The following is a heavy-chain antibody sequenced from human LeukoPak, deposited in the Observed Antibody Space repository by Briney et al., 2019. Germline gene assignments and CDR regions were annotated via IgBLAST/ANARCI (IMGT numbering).Heavy chain of an antibody. V-gene: IGHV4-59*01. Sequence: SETLSLTCTVSGGSITNYYWSWIRQPPGKGLEWIGYIYYSGSTNYNPPLKSRVAISVDTSKNQFSLQLSSVTAADTAVYYCARYLSSGWSNYFDYWGQGTLVTVSS. CDR3: ARYLSSGWSNYFDY. D-gene: IGHD6-19*01. CDR2: IYYSGST. J-gene: IGHJ4*02. CDR1: GGSITNYY.